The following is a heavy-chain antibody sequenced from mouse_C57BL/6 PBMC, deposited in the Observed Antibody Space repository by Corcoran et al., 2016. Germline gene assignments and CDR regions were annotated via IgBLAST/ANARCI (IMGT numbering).Heavy chain of an antibody. CDR2: IYPGSGNT. Sequence: QVQLKQSGAELVRPGASVKLSCKASGYTFTDYYINWVKQRPGQGLEWIARIYPGSGNTYYNEKFKGKATLTAEKSSSTAYMQLSSLTSEDSAVYFCAIYYGSSDFDYWGQGTTLIVSS. CDR3: AIYYGSSDFDY. D-gene: IGHD1-1*01. J-gene: IGHJ2*01. CDR1: GYTFTDYY. V-gene: IGHV1-76*01.